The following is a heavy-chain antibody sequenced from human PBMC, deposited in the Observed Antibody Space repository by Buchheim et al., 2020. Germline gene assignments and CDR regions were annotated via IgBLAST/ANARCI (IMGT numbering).Heavy chain of an antibody. CDR3: ARDLVVVYGYYGMDV. Sequence: QVQLVQSGAEVKKPGASVKVSCKASGYTFTSYYMHWVRQAPGQGLEWMGIINPSAGSSSYAQTFQGRVTMTRDTSTSTVYTELSSLRSEDTAVYYCARDLVVVYGYYGMDVWGQGT. V-gene: IGHV1-46*01. CDR1: GYTFTSYY. D-gene: IGHD2-15*01. J-gene: IGHJ6*02. CDR2: INPSAGSS.